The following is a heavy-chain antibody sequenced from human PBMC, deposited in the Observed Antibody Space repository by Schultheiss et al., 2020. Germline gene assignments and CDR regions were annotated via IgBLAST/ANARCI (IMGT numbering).Heavy chain of an antibody. CDR3: ARDAQVASNDY. J-gene: IGHJ4*02. CDR1: GFTFSDYY. D-gene: IGHD5-12*01. CDR2: ISSSGSTI. Sequence: GGSLRLSCAASGFTFSDYYMSWIRQAPGKGLELVSYISSSGSTIYYADSVKGRFTISRDNAKNSLYLQMNSLRAEDTAVYYCARDAQVASNDYWGQGTLVTFSS. V-gene: IGHV3-11*01.